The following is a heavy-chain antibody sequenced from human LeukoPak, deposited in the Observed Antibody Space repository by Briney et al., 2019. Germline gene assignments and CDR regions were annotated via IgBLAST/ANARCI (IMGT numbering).Heavy chain of an antibody. CDR3: ARDGGFYYDSSGYNV. D-gene: IGHD3-22*01. Sequence: ASVKVSCKPSGYTFTGYYMHWVRQAPGQGLEWMGWINPKGGGTMYAQRFQGRVSMTRETSISTAYMQLSGLTSDDTAVYFCARDGGFYYDSSGYNVWGQGTLVTVSS. CDR2: INPKGGGT. CDR1: GYTFTGYY. J-gene: IGHJ4*02. V-gene: IGHV1-2*02.